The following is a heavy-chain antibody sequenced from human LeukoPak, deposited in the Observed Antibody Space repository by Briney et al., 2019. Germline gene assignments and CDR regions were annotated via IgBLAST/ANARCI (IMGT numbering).Heavy chain of an antibody. V-gene: IGHV3-48*03. CDR2: ISSSGSTI. J-gene: IGHJ4*02. CDR3: ARGGRYCSGGSCYVDY. Sequence: GGSLRLSCAASGFTFSSYEMNWVRQAPGKGLEWVSYISSSGSTIYYADSVEGRFTISRDNAKNSLYLQMNSLRAEDTAVYYCARGGRYCSGGSCYVDYWGQGTLVTVSS. D-gene: IGHD2-15*01. CDR1: GFTFSSYE.